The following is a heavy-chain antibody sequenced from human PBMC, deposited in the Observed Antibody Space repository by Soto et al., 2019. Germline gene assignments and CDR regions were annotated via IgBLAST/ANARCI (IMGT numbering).Heavy chain of an antibody. CDR3: ARDLDYYDSSGYYYELDY. CDR1: GFTFSSYS. CDR2: ISSSSSYI. Sequence: GGSLRLSCAASGFTFSSYSMNRVRQAPGKGLEWVSSISSSSSYIYYADSVKGRFTISRDNAKNSLYLQMNSLRAEDTAVYYCARDLDYYDSSGYYYELDYWGQGTLVTVSS. J-gene: IGHJ4*02. D-gene: IGHD3-22*01. V-gene: IGHV3-21*01.